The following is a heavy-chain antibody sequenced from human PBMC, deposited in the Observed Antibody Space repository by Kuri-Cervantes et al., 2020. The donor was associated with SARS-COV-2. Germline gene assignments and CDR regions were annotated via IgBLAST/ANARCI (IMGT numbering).Heavy chain of an antibody. CDR1: GGSFSGYY. J-gene: IGHJ4*02. CDR3: ARDYRSLVGATTRLDY. V-gene: IGHV4-34*01. Sequence: SQTLSLTCAVYGGSFSGYYWSWIRPPPGKGLEWIGEINHSGSTNYNPSLKSRVTVSVDTSKNQFSLKLSSVTAADTAVYYCARDYRSLVGATTRLDYRGQGTLVTVSS. CDR2: INHSGST. D-gene: IGHD1-26*01.